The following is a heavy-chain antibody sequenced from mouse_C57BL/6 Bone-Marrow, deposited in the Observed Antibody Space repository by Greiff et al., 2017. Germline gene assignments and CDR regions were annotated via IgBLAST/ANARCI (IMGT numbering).Heavy chain of an antibody. J-gene: IGHJ4*01. CDR2: IDPSDSYT. CDR3: ARLRDYNEGGYAMDY. CDR1: GYTFTSYW. V-gene: IGHV1-69*01. D-gene: IGHD1-1*01. Sequence: QVQLQQPGAELVMPGASVKLSCKASGYTFTSYWMHWVKQRPGQGLEWIGEIDPSDSYTNYNQKFKGKSTLTVDKSSSTAYMQLSSLTSEDSAVYYCARLRDYNEGGYAMDYWGQGTSVTVSS.